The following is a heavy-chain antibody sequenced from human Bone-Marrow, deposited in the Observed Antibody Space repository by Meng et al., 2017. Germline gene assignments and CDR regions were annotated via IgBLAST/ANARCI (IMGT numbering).Heavy chain of an antibody. D-gene: IGHD6-13*01. CDR3: ARDHSSSWYDKSDNYYYYGMDV. Sequence: GGSLRLSCAASGFTFSSYEMNWVRQAPGKGLEWVSYISSSGSTIYYADSVKGRFTISRDNAKNSLYLQMNSLRAEDTAVYYCARDHSSSWYDKSDNYYYYGMDVWGQGTTVTVSS. CDR2: ISSSGSTI. CDR1: GFTFSSYE. V-gene: IGHV3-48*03. J-gene: IGHJ6*02.